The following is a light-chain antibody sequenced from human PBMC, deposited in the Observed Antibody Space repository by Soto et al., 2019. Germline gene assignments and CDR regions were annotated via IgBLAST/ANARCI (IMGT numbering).Light chain of an antibody. CDR2: AAS. V-gene: IGKV1-8*01. J-gene: IGKJ5*01. CDR1: QGISSY. CDR3: QEYYSYPPIT. Sequence: AIRMTQSPSSFSASTGDRVTITCRARQGISSYLAWYQQKPGKAPKLLIYAASTLQRGVPSRFGGSGSGTDFTLTISCLQSEDFATYYCQEYYSYPPITFGQGTRLEIK.